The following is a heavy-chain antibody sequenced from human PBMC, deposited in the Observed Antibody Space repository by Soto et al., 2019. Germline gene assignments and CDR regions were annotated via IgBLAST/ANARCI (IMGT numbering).Heavy chain of an antibody. V-gene: IGHV1-18*01. J-gene: IGHJ6*04. CDR2: ISAYNGNT. Sequence: ASVKVSCRATGYTFTSYGIRWARQAPGQGLEWMGWISAYNGNTNYAQKLQGRVTMTTDTSTSTAYMELRSLRSDDTAGYYCATCLLMGPGFTELDIWAKETALPFSS. D-gene: IGHD3-10*01. CDR3: ATCLLMGPGFTELDI. CDR1: GYTFTSYG.